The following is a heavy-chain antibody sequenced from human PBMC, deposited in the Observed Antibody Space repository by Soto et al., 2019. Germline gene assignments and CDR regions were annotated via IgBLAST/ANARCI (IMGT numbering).Heavy chain of an antibody. V-gene: IGHV3-66*01. Sequence: EVQLVESGGGLVQPGGSLRLSCAASGFTVSSNYMRWVRQAPGKGLEWVSVIYSGGSTYYADSVKGRFTISRDNSKNTLYLQMNSLRAEDTAVYYCARVGPIVVVVAATPGAFDIWGQGTMVTVSS. CDR1: GFTVSSNY. D-gene: IGHD2-15*01. CDR3: ARVGPIVVVVAATPGAFDI. J-gene: IGHJ3*02. CDR2: IYSGGST.